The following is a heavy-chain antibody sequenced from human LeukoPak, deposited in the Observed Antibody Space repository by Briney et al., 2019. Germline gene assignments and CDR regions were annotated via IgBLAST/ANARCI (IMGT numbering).Heavy chain of an antibody. J-gene: IGHJ5*02. CDR2: INPNSGGT. CDR1: GYTFSGYY. CDR3: ARDYDFWSGDYLGNNWFDP. V-gene: IGHV1-2*02. D-gene: IGHD3-3*01. Sequence: ASVKVSCKASGYTFSGYYIHWVRQAPGQGLEWMGWINPNSGGTKYAQRFQDRVTMTRDTSISTAYMEVSRLRYDDTAVYYCARDYDFWSGDYLGNNWFDPWGQGTLVTVSS.